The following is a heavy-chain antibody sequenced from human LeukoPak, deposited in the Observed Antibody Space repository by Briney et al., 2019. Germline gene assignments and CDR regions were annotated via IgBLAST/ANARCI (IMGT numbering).Heavy chain of an antibody. CDR2: IKLDGSEK. CDR1: GFTFGKYW. V-gene: IGHV3-7*03. D-gene: IGHD3-3*01. CDR3: ARDQYDTWSRRGNFDS. J-gene: IGHJ4*02. Sequence: GGSLRLSCVASGFTFGKYWMSWVRQAPGKELEWVANIKLDGSEKNYVDSVKGRFTISRDNTKNSLYLQMNSLRVEDTAVFYCARDQYDTWSRRGNFDSWGQGTLVIVSS.